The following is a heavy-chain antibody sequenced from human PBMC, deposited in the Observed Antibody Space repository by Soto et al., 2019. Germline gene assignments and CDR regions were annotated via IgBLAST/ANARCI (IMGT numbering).Heavy chain of an antibody. Sequence: QVQLQESGPGLVKPSGTLSLTCAVSGGSVSSDRWWTWVRQAPGKGLEWIGEIHSYGSTNYNPSLKSRVTIFADKFKNQLSVTLTSVTAADTAVYFCAGQWLAGYGAFEPWGQGTLVTVSS. J-gene: IGHJ5*02. CDR2: IHSYGST. V-gene: IGHV4-4*02. D-gene: IGHD6-19*01. CDR3: AGQWLAGYGAFEP. CDR1: GGSVSSDRW.